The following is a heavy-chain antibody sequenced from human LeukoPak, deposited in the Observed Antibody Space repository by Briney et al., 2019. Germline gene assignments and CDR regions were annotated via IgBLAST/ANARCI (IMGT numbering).Heavy chain of an antibody. CDR3: AREGYYYDSSGYNWFDP. D-gene: IGHD3-22*01. CDR1: GGSFSGYY. J-gene: IGHJ5*02. CDR2: INHSGST. V-gene: IGHV4-34*01. Sequence: KSSETLSLTCAVYGGSFSGYYWSWIRQPPGKGLEWIGEINHSGSTNYNPSLKSRVTISVDTSKNQFSLKLSSVTAADTAVYYCAREGYYYDSSGYNWFDPWGQGTLVTVSS.